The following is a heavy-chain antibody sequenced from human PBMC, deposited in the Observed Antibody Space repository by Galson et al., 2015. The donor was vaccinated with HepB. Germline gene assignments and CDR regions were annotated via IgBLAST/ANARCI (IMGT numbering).Heavy chain of an antibody. D-gene: IGHD2-15*01. J-gene: IGHJ6*02. V-gene: IGHV1-2*04. Sequence: SVKVSCKASGYTFTGYYMHWVRQAPGQGLEWMGWINPNSGGTNYAQKFQGWVTMTRDTSISTAYMELSRLRSDDTAVYYCARWADPIGYCSGGSCPTYYYYYGMDVWGQGTTVTVSS. CDR3: ARWADPIGYCSGGSCPTYYYYYGMDV. CDR2: INPNSGGT. CDR1: GYTFTGYY.